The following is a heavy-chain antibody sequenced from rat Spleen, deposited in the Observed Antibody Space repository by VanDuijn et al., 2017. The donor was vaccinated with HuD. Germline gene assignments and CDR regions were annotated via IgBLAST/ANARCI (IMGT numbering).Heavy chain of an antibody. Sequence: QVQLMESGPGLVQPSETLSLTCTVSGFSLTSYNVHWVRQPPGKGLEWMGVMWSGGSTDYNSALKSRLSISRDTSKNQVFLKMNSLQSEDTTTYYCARDSGTIAAMVMDAWGQGASVTVSS. CDR2: MWSGGST. V-gene: IGHV2-45*01. CDR3: ARDSGTIAAMVMDA. J-gene: IGHJ4*01. CDR1: GFSLTSYN. D-gene: IGHD1-2*01.